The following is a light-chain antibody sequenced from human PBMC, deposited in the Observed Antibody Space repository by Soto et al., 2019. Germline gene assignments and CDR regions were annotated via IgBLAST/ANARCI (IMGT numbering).Light chain of an antibody. V-gene: IGLV1-44*01. CDR3: AAWDDSLNALRV. J-gene: IGLJ1*01. Sequence: QSVLTQPPSASGTPGQRVTISCSGSSSNIGSNTVNWYQQLPGTAPKLLIYSNNQRPSGVPDRFSGSKSGTSASLAISGLQSEDEADYYCAAWDDSLNALRVFGTGTKVTVL. CDR2: SNN. CDR1: SSNIGSNT.